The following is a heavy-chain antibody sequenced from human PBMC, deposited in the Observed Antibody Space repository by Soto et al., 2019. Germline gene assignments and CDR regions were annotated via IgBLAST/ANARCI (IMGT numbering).Heavy chain of an antibody. J-gene: IGHJ6*02. Sequence: GESLKISCKGSGYSFTSYWIGWVRRMPGKGLEWMGIIYPGDSDTRYSPSFQGQVTISADKSISTAYLQWSSLKASDTAMYYCARQEGVEDYYYYGMDVWGQGTTVTVSS. V-gene: IGHV5-51*01. CDR2: IYPGDSDT. CDR1: GYSFTSYW. D-gene: IGHD2-8*01. CDR3: ARQEGVEDYYYYGMDV.